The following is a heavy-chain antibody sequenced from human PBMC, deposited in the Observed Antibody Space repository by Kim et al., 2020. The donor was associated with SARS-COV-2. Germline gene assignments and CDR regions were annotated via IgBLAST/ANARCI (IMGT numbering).Heavy chain of an antibody. CDR2: ISGSGGST. CDR3: ANSYDILTGYYHFHY. CDR1: GFTFSSYA. Sequence: GGSLRLSCAASGFTFSSYAVTWVRQAPGKGLEWVSAISGSGGSTYYADSVKGRFTISRDNSKNTLYLQMNSLRAEDTAVYYCANSYDILTGYYHFHYWGQGTLVTVSS. J-gene: IGHJ4*02. D-gene: IGHD3-9*01. V-gene: IGHV3-23*01.